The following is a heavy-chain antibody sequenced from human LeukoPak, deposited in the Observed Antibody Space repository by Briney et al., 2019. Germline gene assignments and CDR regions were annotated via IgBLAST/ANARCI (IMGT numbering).Heavy chain of an antibody. J-gene: IGHJ3*02. V-gene: IGHV4-61*02. D-gene: IGHD3-22*01. CDR1: GGSISSGSYD. CDR3: ARDGISYYDTLDAFDI. Sequence: PSQTLSLTCTVSGGSISSGSYDWSWIRQPAGKGLEWIGRIYTSGSTNYNPSLKSRVTISVDTSKNQFSLKLSSVTAADTAVYYCARDGISYYDTLDAFDIWGQGTMVSVSS. CDR2: IYTSGST.